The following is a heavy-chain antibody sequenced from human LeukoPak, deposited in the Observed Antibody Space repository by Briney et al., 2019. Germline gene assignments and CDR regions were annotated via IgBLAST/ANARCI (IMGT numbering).Heavy chain of an antibody. V-gene: IGHV4-30-4*08. CDR3: ARDSPTLYYYDSSGYYVGAFDI. D-gene: IGHD3-22*01. J-gene: IGHJ3*02. Sequence: SQTLSLTCNVSGGSISSRDYYWSWIRQPPGGGLEWIGYIYYTGTTYYNPSLQSRVSISVDTSKNQFSLNVRSVTAADTAVYYCARDSPTLYYYDSSGYYVGAFDIWGQGTMVTVSS. CDR1: GGSISSRDYY. CDR2: IYYTGTT.